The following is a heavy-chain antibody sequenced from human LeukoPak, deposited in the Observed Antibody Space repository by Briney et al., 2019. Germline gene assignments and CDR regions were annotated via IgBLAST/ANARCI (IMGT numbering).Heavy chain of an antibody. CDR3: ARGHFGVVTGY. CDR2: ISSSSSYI. Sequence: AGGSLGLSCGAPGFTFSSDSMKLVRQGPGKGLEWVSFISSSSSYIYYADSVKGRFTISRDNAKNSLYLQMNSLRAEDTAVYYCARGHFGVVTGYWGQGTLVTVSS. D-gene: IGHD3-3*01. V-gene: IGHV3-21*01. CDR1: GFTFSSDS. J-gene: IGHJ4*02.